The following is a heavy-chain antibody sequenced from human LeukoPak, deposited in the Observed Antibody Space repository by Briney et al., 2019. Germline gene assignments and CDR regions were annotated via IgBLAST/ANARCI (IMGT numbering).Heavy chain of an antibody. J-gene: IGHJ4*02. CDR2: IFYSGTT. CDR3: ARGGWNKFDY. CDR1: GGSISSYY. V-gene: IGHV4-59*01. Sequence: SETLSLTCTVSGGSISSYYWSWIRQPPGKGLEWIGFIFYSGTTNYNPSLKSRVTISVDTSKNQFSLKLSSVTDGDTAVYYCARGGWNKFDYWGQGTLVTVSS. D-gene: IGHD3-22*01.